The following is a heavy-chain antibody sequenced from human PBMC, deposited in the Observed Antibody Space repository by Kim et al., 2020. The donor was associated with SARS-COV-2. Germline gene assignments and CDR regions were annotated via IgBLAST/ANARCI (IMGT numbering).Heavy chain of an antibody. D-gene: IGHD2-2*02. CDR3: ARDFSFGRYCSSTSCYTYYYYGMDV. V-gene: IGHV3-33*01. CDR1: GFTFSSYG. J-gene: IGHJ6*02. Sequence: GGSLRLSCAASGFTFSSYGMHWVRQAPGKGLEWVAVIWYDGSNKYYADSVKGRFTISRDNSKNTLYLQMNSLRAEDTAVYYCARDFSFGRYCSSTSCYTYYYYGMDVWGQGTTVTVSS. CDR2: IWYDGSNK.